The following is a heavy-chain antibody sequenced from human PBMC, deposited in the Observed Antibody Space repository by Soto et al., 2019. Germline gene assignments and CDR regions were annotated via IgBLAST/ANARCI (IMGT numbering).Heavy chain of an antibody. V-gene: IGHV4-30-4*02. D-gene: IGHD3-3*01. CDR2: IYYSGST. J-gene: IGHJ4*02. Sequence: SETLSLTCTVSGGSISSGDYYWSWIRQPPGKGLEWIGYIYYSGSTYYNPSLKSRVTISVDTSKNQFSLKLSSVTAADTAVYYCASGYDFWSGYRSEYYFDYWGQGTLVTVSA. CDR3: ASGYDFWSGYRSEYYFDY. CDR1: GGSISSGDYY.